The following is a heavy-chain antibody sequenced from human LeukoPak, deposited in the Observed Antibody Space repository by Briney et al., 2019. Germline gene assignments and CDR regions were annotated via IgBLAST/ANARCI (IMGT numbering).Heavy chain of an antibody. J-gene: IGHJ4*02. CDR1: GYSFTSYW. D-gene: IGHD6-13*01. CDR3: AKVGASSSWYWFPNPIFDY. Sequence: GESLKISCKGSGYSFTSYWIGWVRQMPGKGLEWMGSIYPGDSDTRYSPSFQGQVTISADKSISTAYLQWSSLKASDTAMYYCAKVGASSSWYWFPNPIFDYWGQRTLVTVSS. V-gene: IGHV5-51*01. CDR2: IYPGDSDT.